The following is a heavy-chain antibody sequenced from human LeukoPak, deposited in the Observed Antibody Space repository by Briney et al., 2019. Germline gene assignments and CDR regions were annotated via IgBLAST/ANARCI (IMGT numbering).Heavy chain of an antibody. J-gene: IGHJ4*02. CDR1: GFTFGSYW. CDR2: INTDGGST. V-gene: IGHV3-74*01. Sequence: GGSLRLSCAASGFTFGSYWMHWVRQAPGKGLVWVSRINTDGGSTTYADSVKGRFTISRDNAKNSLYLQMNSLRAEDTAVYYCARALGYSGSYYAAYYFDYWGQGTLVTVSS. CDR3: ARALGYSGSYYAAYYFDY. D-gene: IGHD1-26*01.